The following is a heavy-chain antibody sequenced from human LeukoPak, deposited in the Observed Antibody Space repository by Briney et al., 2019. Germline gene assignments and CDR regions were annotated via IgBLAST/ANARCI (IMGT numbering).Heavy chain of an antibody. CDR1: GYTFTSYG. D-gene: IGHD1-1*01. V-gene: IGHV1-18*01. J-gene: IGHJ4*02. Sequence: ASVKVSFKASGYTFTSYGFSWVRQAPGQGLEWMGWINAYNGNTNYAQKLQGRVTMTTDTSTSTAYMELRSLRFDDTAMYYCARRQGTTLSFDYWGQGTLVTVSS. CDR3: ARRQGTTLSFDY. CDR2: INAYNGNT.